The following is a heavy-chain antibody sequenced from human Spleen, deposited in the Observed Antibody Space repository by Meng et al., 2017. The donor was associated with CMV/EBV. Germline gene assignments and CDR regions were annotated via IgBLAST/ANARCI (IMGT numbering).Heavy chain of an antibody. D-gene: IGHD7-27*01. CDR3: AMGTEDY. J-gene: IGHJ4*02. CDR1: GFSLSNYW. Sequence: GESLKISCAASGFSLSNYWMNWVRQAPGKGLEWVSYISSSSSTIYYADSVKGRFTISRNNAKNSLYLQMNSLRAEDTAVYYCAMGTEDYWGQGTLVTVSS. V-gene: IGHV3-48*04. CDR2: ISSSSSTI.